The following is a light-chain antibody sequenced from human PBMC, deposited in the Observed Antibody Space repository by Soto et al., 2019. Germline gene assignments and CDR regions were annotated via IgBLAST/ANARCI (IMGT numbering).Light chain of an antibody. CDR3: QQYNSLWT. CDR1: QSISSW. V-gene: IGKV1-5*03. J-gene: IGKJ1*01. CDR2: KAS. Sequence: DIQMTQSPSTLSASVGDRVVITCRASQSISSWLAWYQQKPGKAPKLLIYKASSLESGVPSRFSGSGSGTEFTLTISSLQPDDFATYYCQQYNSLWTFGQGTKVDNK.